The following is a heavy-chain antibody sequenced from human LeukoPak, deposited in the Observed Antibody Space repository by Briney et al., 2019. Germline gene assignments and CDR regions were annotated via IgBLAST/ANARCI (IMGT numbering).Heavy chain of an antibody. CDR3: ARGYYDSSGYYYARLTL. J-gene: IGHJ4*02. Sequence: WASVKVSCKASGYTFTSYDINWVRQATGQGLGWMGWMNPNSGNTGYAQKFQGRVTMTRNTSISTAYMELSSLRSEDTAVYYCARGYYDSSGYYYARLTLWGQGTLVTVSS. CDR2: MNPNSGNT. D-gene: IGHD3-22*01. V-gene: IGHV1-8*01. CDR1: GYTFTSYD.